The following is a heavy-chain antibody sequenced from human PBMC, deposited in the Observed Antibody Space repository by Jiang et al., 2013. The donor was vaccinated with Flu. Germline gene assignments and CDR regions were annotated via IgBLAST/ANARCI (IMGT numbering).Heavy chain of an antibody. Sequence: SGYTLTELSMHWVRQAPGKGLEWMGGFDPEDGETIYAQKFQGRVTMTEDTSTDTAYMELSSLRSEDTAVYYCARDRYSSSSEKDGNWFDPWGQGTLVTVSS. V-gene: IGHV1-24*01. J-gene: IGHJ5*02. CDR3: ARDRYSSSSEKDGNWFDP. D-gene: IGHD6-6*01. CDR1: GYTLTELS. CDR2: FDPEDGET.